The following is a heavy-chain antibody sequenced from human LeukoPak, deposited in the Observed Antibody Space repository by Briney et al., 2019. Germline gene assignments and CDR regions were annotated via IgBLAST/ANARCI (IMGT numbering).Heavy chain of an antibody. J-gene: IGHJ4*02. V-gene: IGHV3-7*01. D-gene: IGHD1-1*01. CDR1: GFTSSSFW. CDR3: ARDKIEGPTKLDY. CDR2: IKQDESEK. Sequence: PVRSLRLSCAASGFTSSSFWMSWVRQAPGKGLEWVANIKQDESEKYYVDSLKGRFTISRDNAKNSLYLQMNSLRAEDTAVYYCARDKIEGPTKLDYWGQGILVTVSS.